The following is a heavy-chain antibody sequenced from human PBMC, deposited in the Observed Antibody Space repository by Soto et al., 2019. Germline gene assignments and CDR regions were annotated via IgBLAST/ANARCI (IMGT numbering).Heavy chain of an antibody. CDR2: VYYSGST. CDR3: ARPRDATGYFDY. Sequence: PSETLSLTCTVSGGTISNSNHYWAWIRQPPGKGLEWIGSVYYSGSTYYNPSLKSRLTISVDTFTNQFSLRLNSVTAADTAVYYCARPRDATGYFDYWGQGTLVTVSS. D-gene: IGHD2-15*01. J-gene: IGHJ4*02. CDR1: GGTISNSNHY. V-gene: IGHV4-39*01.